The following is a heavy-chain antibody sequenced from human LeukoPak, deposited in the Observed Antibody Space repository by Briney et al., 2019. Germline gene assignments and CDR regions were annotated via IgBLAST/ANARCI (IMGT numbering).Heavy chain of an antibody. V-gene: IGHV4-59*08. CDR1: GGSIRGYF. CDR2: IYSSGST. Sequence: SETLSLTCTVSGGSIRGYFWSWIRQPPGKGLEWIGHIYSSGSTTYTPSLQGRVTTSLDTSKNQFSLKLSSVTAADTAVYYCARHYDSGSYPLDFWGQGTLVTVSS. CDR3: ARHYDSGSYPLDF. J-gene: IGHJ4*02. D-gene: IGHD3-10*01.